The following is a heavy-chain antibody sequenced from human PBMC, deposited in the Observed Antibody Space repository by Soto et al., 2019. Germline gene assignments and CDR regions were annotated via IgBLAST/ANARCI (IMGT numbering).Heavy chain of an antibody. CDR1: GSTLSYYR. CDR2: ISSSTTYI. D-gene: IGHD2-15*01. J-gene: IGHJ4*02. CDR3: VRDPVGVDSTFYFDS. V-gene: IGHV3-21*02. Sequence: EVQLVVSGGGLVRLGGSLKLPGEASGSTLSYYRRGWVRQAPGGGLGWVSSISSSTTYISYAASVRGRFTISRDNAKNSLDLQMNSLRAEDTAVYYCVRDPVGVDSTFYFDSWGQGTLVTVTS.